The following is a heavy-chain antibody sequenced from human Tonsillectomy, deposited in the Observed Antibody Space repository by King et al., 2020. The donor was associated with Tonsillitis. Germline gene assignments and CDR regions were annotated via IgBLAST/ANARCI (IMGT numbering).Heavy chain of an antibody. V-gene: IGHV3-21*06. CDR3: ARDAGGFLSGSFDS. J-gene: IGHJ4*01. CDR1: GFTFINYN. Sequence: VQLVESGGGLVKPGGSLRLSCAASGFTFINYNMNWVRQAPGKGLEWVSSITSSGGHIYYADSVKGRFTISRDNAKNSLYLEMNSLRAEDTAVFYCARDAGGFLSGSFDSWGHGTLVTVSS. CDR2: ITSSGGHI. D-gene: IGHD3-10*01.